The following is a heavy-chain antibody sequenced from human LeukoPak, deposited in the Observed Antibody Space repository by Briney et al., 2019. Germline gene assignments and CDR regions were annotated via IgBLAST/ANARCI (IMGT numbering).Heavy chain of an antibody. Sequence: GGSLRLSCAASGFTFSSYSMNWVRQAPGKGLEWVSSISSSSSYIYYADSVKGRFTISRDNAKNSLYLQMNSLRAEDTAVYYCARDARYSGSYPDYWGQGTLVTVSS. J-gene: IGHJ4*02. D-gene: IGHD1-26*01. CDR2: ISSSSSYI. V-gene: IGHV3-21*01. CDR1: GFTFSSYS. CDR3: ARDARYSGSYPDY.